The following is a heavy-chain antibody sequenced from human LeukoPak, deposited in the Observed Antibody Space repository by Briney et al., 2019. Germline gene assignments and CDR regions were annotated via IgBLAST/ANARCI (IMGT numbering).Heavy chain of an antibody. CDR2: IKQDGSEK. CDR1: GFTFSSYW. D-gene: IGHD6-13*01. CDR3: ARGLRAAAGTAFDP. Sequence: GGSLRLSCAASGFTFSSYWMSWVRQAPGKGLEWVANIKQDGSEKYYVDSVKGRFTISRDNAKNSLYLQMNSLRAEDTAVYYRARGLRAAAGTAFDPWGQGTLVTVSS. V-gene: IGHV3-7*03. J-gene: IGHJ5*02.